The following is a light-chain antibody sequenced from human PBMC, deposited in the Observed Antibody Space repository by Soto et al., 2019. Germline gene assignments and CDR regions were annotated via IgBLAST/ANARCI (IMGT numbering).Light chain of an antibody. CDR2: GAS. CDR3: QQYNSYSWT. Sequence: ESLLMRSPGTLSLSPGERATLSCRASQSLSNNIYLAWYQQKPGQAPRLLIYGASSRDTGIPNRFSGSGSGTDFTLAISSLQPDDFKTYYCQQYNSYSWTFGQGTKVDI. J-gene: IGKJ1*01. CDR1: QSLSNNIY. V-gene: IGKV3-20*01.